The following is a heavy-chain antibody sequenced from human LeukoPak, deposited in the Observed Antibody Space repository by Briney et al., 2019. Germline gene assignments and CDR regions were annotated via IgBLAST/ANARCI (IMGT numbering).Heavy chain of an antibody. J-gene: IGHJ6*02. V-gene: IGHV3-7*03. Sequence: GGSLRLSCAASGFTFSSYWMNWARQAPGKGLEWVASINHNGNMNYYVDSVKGRFTISRDNAKNSLYLQMSNLRAEDTAVYFCARGGGLDVWGQGVTVTVSS. CDR2: INHNGNMN. D-gene: IGHD3-16*01. CDR1: GFTFSSYW. CDR3: ARGGGLDV.